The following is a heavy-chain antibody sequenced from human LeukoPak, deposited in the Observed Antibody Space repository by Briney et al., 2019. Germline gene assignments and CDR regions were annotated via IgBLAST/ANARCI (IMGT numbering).Heavy chain of an antibody. CDR2: ISGYNGNT. CDR1: GYTFTGNG. J-gene: IGHJ3*02. CDR3: AREDQRMDAFDI. V-gene: IGHV1-18*01. Sequence: ASVKVSCKASGYTFTGNGITWVRQAPGQGLEWMGWISGYNGNTVYAQMFQDRVTMTTDTSTSTAYMEVTNLRSDDTAMYYCAREDQRMDAFDIWGQGTMVTVSS. D-gene: IGHD2-2*01.